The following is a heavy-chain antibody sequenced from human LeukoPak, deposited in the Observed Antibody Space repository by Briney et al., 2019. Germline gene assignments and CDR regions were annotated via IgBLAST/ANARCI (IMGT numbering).Heavy chain of an antibody. V-gene: IGHV4-4*07. J-gene: IGHJ4*02. Sequence: SETLSLTCTVSGGSLSGYYWSWIRQPAGKGLEWIGRIYTSGSTNYNPSLKSRVTMSADTSKNQFSLKLSSVTAADTAVYYCARVSSAGIWDYWGQGTLVTVSS. D-gene: IGHD6-19*01. CDR1: GGSLSGYY. CDR2: IYTSGST. CDR3: ARVSSAGIWDY.